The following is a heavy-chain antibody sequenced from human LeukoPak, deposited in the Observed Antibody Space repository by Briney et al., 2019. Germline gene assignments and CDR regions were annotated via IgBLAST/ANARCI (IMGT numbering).Heavy chain of an antibody. CDR1: GYTFTGYY. V-gene: IGHV1-2*06. D-gene: IGHD1-26*01. J-gene: IGHJ4*02. CDR3: AREYPGAYYFDY. Sequence: ASVKVSCKASGYTFTGYYMHWVRQAPGQGLGWMGRINPNSGGTNYAQKFQGRVTMTRDTSISTAYMELSRLRSDDTAVYYCAREYPGAYYFDYWGQGTLVTVSS. CDR2: INPNSGGT.